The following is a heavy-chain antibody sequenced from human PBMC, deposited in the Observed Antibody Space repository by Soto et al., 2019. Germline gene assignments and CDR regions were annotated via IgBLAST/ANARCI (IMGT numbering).Heavy chain of an antibody. CDR1: GYTFTSYG. CDR3: ARDRGSYALDY. V-gene: IGHV1-18*01. Sequence: QVQLVQSGAEVKKPGASVKVSCKASGYTFTSYGISWVRQAPGQGLEWMGWISANNGNTNYAQKFQGRVTMTTDTXXSXXXXXXRSLXXXDXXXXYCARDRGSYALDYWGQGTLVTVSS. J-gene: IGHJ4*02. CDR2: ISANNGNT. D-gene: IGHD1-26*01.